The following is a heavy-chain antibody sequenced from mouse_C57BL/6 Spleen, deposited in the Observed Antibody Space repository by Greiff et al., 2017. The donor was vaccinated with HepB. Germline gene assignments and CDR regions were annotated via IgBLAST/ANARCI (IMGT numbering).Heavy chain of an antibody. V-gene: IGHV5-17*01. CDR1: GFTFSDYG. CDR3: ARRGLPHLYYAMDY. CDR2: ISSGSSTI. J-gene: IGHJ4*01. Sequence: EVNVVESGGGLVKPGGSLKLSCAASGFTFSDYGMHWVRQAPEKGLEWVAYISSGSSTIYYADTVKGRFTISRDNAKNTLFLQMTSLRSEDTAMYYCARRGLPHLYYAMDYWGQGTSVTVSS. D-gene: IGHD2-4*01.